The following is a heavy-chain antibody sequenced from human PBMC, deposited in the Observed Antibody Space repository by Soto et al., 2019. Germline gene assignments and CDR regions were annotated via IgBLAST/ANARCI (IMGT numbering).Heavy chain of an antibody. D-gene: IGHD5-18*01. CDR1: GFTFSSYS. V-gene: IGHV3-21*01. J-gene: IGHJ4*02. Sequence: PGGSLRLSCAASGFTFSSYSLSWVRQAPGKGLEWVSSVTIGSPYIYYADSVKGRFTISRDNAKNSLYLQMNSLRAGDTAVYYCARDTPMAFGSWGQGTLVTVSS. CDR3: ARDTPMAFGS. CDR2: VTIGSPYI.